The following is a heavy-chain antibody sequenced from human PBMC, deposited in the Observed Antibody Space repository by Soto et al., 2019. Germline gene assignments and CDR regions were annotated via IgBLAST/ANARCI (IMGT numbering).Heavy chain of an antibody. V-gene: IGHV3-21*01. D-gene: IGHD6-19*01. Sequence: GGSLRLSCAASGFIFTSYSMVWVRLAPRKGLEWVSSISRGGEFIYYADSVKGRFTISSDNAHDSLYLQMNSLTSEDTAVYYFARDRSADRFVQHFQHRGPGTLVRVCS. CDR2: ISRGGEFI. CDR3: ARDRSADRFVQHFQH. CDR1: GFIFTSYS. J-gene: IGHJ1*01.